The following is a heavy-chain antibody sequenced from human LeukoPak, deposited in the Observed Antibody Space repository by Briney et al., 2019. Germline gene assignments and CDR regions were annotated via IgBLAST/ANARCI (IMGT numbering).Heavy chain of an antibody. J-gene: IGHJ6*04. V-gene: IGHV1-69*13. CDR3: ARGEWLRLEPHYYYGMDV. Sequence: GASVKVSCKASGGTFSSYAISWVRQAPGQGLEWMGGIIPIFGTANYAQKFQGRVTITADESTSTAYMELSSLRSEDTAVYYCARGEWLRLEPHYYYGMDVWGKGTTVIVSS. CDR2: IIPIFGTA. D-gene: IGHD5-12*01. CDR1: GGTFSSYA.